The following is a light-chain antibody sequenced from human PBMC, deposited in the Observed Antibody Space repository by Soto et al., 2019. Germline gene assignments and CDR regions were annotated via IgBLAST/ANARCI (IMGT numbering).Light chain of an antibody. CDR1: ASTIGRNY. CDR2: RNS. J-gene: IGLJ1*01. Sequence: QRVLTRFPSGSGVPRPGGPIFCSGSASTIGRNYVYWYQQLPGTAPKLLIYRNSQRPSGVPDRFSGSKSGTSASLAISGLRSEDEADYYCAAWDDNLSGLYVFGAGTKVTVL. V-gene: IGLV1-47*01. CDR3: AAWDDNLSGLYV.